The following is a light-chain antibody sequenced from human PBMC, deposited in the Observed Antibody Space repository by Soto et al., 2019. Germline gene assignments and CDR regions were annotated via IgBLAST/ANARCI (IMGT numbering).Light chain of an antibody. J-gene: IGKJ5*01. V-gene: IGKV3-15*01. Sequence: EIVMTQSPSTLSVSPGDGATLSCRASQTVSRNLAWYQQRPGQAPRLLIYDISNRATGVPARFSGSGSETEFTLTIRSLQSEDFAVYFCQQYNNWPSFGQGTRLEIK. CDR1: QTVSRN. CDR3: QQYNNWPS. CDR2: DIS.